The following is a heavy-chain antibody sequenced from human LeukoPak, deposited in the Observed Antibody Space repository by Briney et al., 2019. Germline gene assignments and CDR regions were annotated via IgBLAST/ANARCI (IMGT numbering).Heavy chain of an antibody. CDR3: ARDRTSKEKYYYDSSGGFDY. J-gene: IGHJ4*02. V-gene: IGHV3-7*01. CDR2: IKQDGSEK. Sequence: PGGSLRLSCAASGFTFSSYWMSWVRQAPGKGLEWVANIKQDGSEKYYVDSVKGRFTISRDNAKNSLYLQMNSLRAEDTAVYYCARDRTSKEKYYYDSSGGFDYWGQGTLVTVSS. CDR1: GFTFSSYW. D-gene: IGHD3-22*01.